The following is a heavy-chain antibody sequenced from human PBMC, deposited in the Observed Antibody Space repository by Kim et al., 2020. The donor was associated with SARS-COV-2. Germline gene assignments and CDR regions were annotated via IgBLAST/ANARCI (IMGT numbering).Heavy chain of an antibody. CDR1: GGSISSSSYY. J-gene: IGHJ5*02. CDR2: IYYSGST. CDR3: ARHPELGLRYFDWGFDT. D-gene: IGHD3-9*01. V-gene: IGHV4-39*01. Sequence: SETLSLTCTVSGGSISSSSYYWGWIRQPPGKGLEWIGSIYYSGSTYYNPSLKSRVTISVDTSKNQFSLKLSSVTAADTAVYYCARHPELGLRYFDWGFDTWGQGTLVTVSS.